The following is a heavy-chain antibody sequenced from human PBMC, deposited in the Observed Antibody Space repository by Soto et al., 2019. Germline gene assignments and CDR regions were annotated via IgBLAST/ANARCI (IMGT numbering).Heavy chain of an antibody. CDR1: GFTFSNYA. Sequence: PGGSLRLSCAASGFTFSNYAMSWVRQGPGEGLEWVSTISGGGGTTYYADSVKGRFTISRDKSKNTLYLQMNSLRVEDTAVYYCARSYSPFDYWGQGTLVTVSS. V-gene: IGHV3-23*01. D-gene: IGHD3-16*01. CDR2: ISGGGGTT. CDR3: ARSYSPFDY. J-gene: IGHJ4*02.